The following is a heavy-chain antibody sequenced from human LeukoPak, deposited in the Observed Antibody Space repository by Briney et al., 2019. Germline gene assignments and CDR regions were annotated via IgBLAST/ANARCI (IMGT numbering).Heavy chain of an antibody. CDR1: GGSISSGSFY. CDR3: ARDNQQLAFYF. V-gene: IGHV4-39*07. CDR2: FYYSGST. D-gene: IGHD6-13*01. Sequence: SETLSLTCTVSGGSISSGSFYWGWIRQPPGNGLEWIGSFYYSGSTYYNPSLESRVSISVDTSKNQFSLKLTSVTAADAAVYYCARDNQQLAFYFWGQGTLVTVSS. J-gene: IGHJ4*02.